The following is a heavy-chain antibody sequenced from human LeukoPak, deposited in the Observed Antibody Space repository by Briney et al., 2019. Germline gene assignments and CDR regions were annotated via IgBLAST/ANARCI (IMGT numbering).Heavy chain of an antibody. CDR1: GYTFTDYY. CDR2: INPNSGGT. CDR3: ARDRSAGHSSWNWFDP. Sequence: ASVKVSCEASGYTFTDYYIHWARQAPGQGLEWMGWINPNSGGTKYAQKFQGRVTMTRDTSISTAYMELSRLRSDDTAVFYCARDRSAGHSSWNWFDPWGQGTLVTVSS. J-gene: IGHJ5*02. D-gene: IGHD6-13*01. V-gene: IGHV1-2*02.